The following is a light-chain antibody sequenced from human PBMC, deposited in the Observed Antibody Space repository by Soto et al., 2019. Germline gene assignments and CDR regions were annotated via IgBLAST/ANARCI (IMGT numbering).Light chain of an antibody. CDR3: QQYNNWPGT. Sequence: EILMTQSPATLSVSPGERGTLSCRASQSVSSNLAWYQQKPGQAPRILIYGASTRDTGIPARFSGSGSGTEFTLTISSLQSEDFAVYYCQQYNNWPGTFGQGTKVDIK. CDR2: GAS. V-gene: IGKV3-15*01. J-gene: IGKJ1*01. CDR1: QSVSSN.